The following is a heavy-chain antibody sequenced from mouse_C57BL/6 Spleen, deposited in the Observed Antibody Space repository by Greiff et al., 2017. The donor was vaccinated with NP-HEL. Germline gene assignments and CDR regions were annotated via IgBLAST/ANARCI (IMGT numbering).Heavy chain of an antibody. V-gene: IGHV1-72*01. CDR1: GYTFTSYW. J-gene: IGHJ4*01. CDR3: ARGDYYGSRNAMDY. D-gene: IGHD1-1*01. Sequence: QVQLKQPGAELVKPGASVKLSCKASGYTFTSYWMHWVKQRPGRGLEWIGRIDPNSGGTKYNEKFKSKATLTVDKPSSTAYMQLSSLTSEDSAVDYCARGDYYGSRNAMDYWGQGTSVTVSS. CDR2: IDPNSGGT.